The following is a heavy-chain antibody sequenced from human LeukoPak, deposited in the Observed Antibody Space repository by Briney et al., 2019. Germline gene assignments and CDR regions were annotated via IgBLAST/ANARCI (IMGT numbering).Heavy chain of an antibody. V-gene: IGHV3-66*02. CDR2: IYSGGST. Sequence: GGSLRLSCAAPGFTVSSNYMSWVRQAPGKGLEWVSVIYSGGSTYYADSVKGRFTISRDNSKNTLYLQMNSLRAEDTAVYYCARDLPGYCSSTSCYGDYYYMDVWGKGTTVTVSS. CDR1: GFTVSSNY. J-gene: IGHJ6*03. D-gene: IGHD2-2*01. CDR3: ARDLPGYCSSTSCYGDYYYMDV.